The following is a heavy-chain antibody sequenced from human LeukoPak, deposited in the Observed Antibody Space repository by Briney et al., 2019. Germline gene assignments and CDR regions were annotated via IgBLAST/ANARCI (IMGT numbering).Heavy chain of an antibody. V-gene: IGHV3-30-3*01. CDR3: ARDVGASSSDY. CDR1: GFAFSSYA. CDR2: ISYDGSNK. Sequence: GGSLRLSCTASGFAFSSYAMHWVRQAPGKGLEWVAVISYDGSNKYYADSVKGRFTISRDNSKNTLYLQMNSLRAEDTAVYYCARDVGASSSDYWGQGTLVTVSS. J-gene: IGHJ4*02. D-gene: IGHD1-26*01.